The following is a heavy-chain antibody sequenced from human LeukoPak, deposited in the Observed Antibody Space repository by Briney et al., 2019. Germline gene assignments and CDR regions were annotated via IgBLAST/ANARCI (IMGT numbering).Heavy chain of an antibody. CDR3: ARLTISGLVSDY. V-gene: IGHV4-39*01. J-gene: IGHJ4*02. CDR1: GGSISSSSYY. CDR2: IYYSGST. D-gene: IGHD2-15*01. Sequence: SETLSLTCTVSGGSISSSSYYWGWIRQPPGKGLEWIGSIYYSGSTYYNPSLKSRVTISVDTSKNQFSLKLSSVTAADTAVYYCARLTISGLVSDYWGQGTLVTVSS.